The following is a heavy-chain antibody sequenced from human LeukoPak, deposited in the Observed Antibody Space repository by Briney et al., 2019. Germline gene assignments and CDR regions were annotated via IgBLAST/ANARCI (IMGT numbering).Heavy chain of an antibody. CDR2: MYYGGTT. V-gene: IGHV4-59*01. D-gene: IGHD6-19*01. CDR3: SRLPGIVESGTAFDY. Sequence: LETLSLTCTVSGGSISGYYRSWIRQPPGKGLEWIGYMYYGGTTNYNPSLKSRVTISVDTSKNQVSLKLSSVTAADTAVYYCSRLPGIVESGTAFDYWGQGTLVTVSS. J-gene: IGHJ4*02. CDR1: GGSISGYY.